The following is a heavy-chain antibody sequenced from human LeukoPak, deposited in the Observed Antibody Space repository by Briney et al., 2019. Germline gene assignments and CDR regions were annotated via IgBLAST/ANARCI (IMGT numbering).Heavy chain of an antibody. CDR3: AIVITTFPDFDY. D-gene: IGHD3-22*01. CDR1: GFTFSSYA. J-gene: IGHJ4*02. Sequence: GGSLRLSCAASGFTFSSYAMSWVRQAPGKGLEWVSAIGGSGGSTYYADSVKGRFTISRDNSKNTLYLQMNSLRAEDTAVYYCAIVITTFPDFDYWGQGTLVTVSS. V-gene: IGHV3-23*01. CDR2: IGGSGGST.